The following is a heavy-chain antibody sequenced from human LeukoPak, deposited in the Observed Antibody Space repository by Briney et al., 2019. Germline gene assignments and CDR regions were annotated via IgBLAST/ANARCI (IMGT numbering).Heavy chain of an antibody. J-gene: IGHJ4*02. CDR1: GSTFSNAW. D-gene: IGHD1-1*01. V-gene: IGHV3-15*01. CDR3: TTDPTTADYYFDY. Sequence: GGSLRLSCAASGSTFSNAWMSWVRQAPGKGLEWVGRIKSKTDGGTTDYAAPVKGRFTISRDDSKNTLYLQMNSLKTEDTAVYYCTTDPTTADYYFDYWGQGTLVTVSS. CDR2: IKSKTDGGTT.